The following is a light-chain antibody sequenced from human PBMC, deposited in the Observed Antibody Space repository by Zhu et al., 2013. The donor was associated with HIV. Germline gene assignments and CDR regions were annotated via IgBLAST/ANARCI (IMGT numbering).Light chain of an antibody. CDR3: ASWDDSLNAYV. V-gene: IGLV1-51*01. CDR1: TSNIGSYS. CDR2: DND. Sequence: QSVLTQPPSVSAAPGQKVTISCSGTTSNIGSYSVSWYQQLPGTAPKLLICDNDRRPSGIPDRISGSKSATSATLVISGLQSEDEADYYCASWDDSLNAYVFGTGTKVTVL. J-gene: IGLJ1*01.